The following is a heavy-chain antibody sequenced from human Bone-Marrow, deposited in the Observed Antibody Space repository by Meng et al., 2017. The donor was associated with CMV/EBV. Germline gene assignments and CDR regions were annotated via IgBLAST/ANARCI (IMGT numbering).Heavy chain of an antibody. J-gene: IGHJ5*02. D-gene: IGHD5-12*01. V-gene: IGHV1-69*01. CDR1: GGTFSSYA. CDR2: IIPIFGTA. Sequence: QVPLVEPGAEGKKPGSSVKVSCKASGGTFSSYAISWVRQAPGQGLEWMGGIIPIFGTANYAQKFQGRVTITADESTSTAYMELSSLRSEDTAVYYCARGLRPRYWFDPWGQGTLVTVSS. CDR3: ARGLRPRYWFDP.